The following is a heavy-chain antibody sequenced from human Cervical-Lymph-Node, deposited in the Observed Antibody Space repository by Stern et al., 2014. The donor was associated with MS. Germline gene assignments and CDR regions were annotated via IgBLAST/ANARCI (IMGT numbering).Heavy chain of an antibody. CDR2: INPNTGGT. CDR3: ARDQRGIAIFGVVTDYYYLGMDV. J-gene: IGHJ6*02. V-gene: IGHV1-2*02. Sequence: QMQLVQSGAEVKKPGASVKVSCKTSGYIFTGYYIHWVRQAPGQGLEWIAWINPNTGGTKYAQKVQGRVAMSRDTSISTAYVELSSLTSDDTAVYYCARDQRGIAIFGVVTDYYYLGMDVWGQGTTVTVSS. D-gene: IGHD3-3*01. CDR1: GYIFTGYY.